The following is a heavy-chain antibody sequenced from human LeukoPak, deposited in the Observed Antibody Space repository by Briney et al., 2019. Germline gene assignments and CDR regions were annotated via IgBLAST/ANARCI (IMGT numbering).Heavy chain of an antibody. J-gene: IGHJ4*02. V-gene: IGHV3-11*01. CDR3: ATISSGWTPFDY. Sequence: GSLRLSCAASGFTFSDYYMSWIRPAPGKGLEWVSYISSSGSTIYYADSVKGRFTISRDNAKNSLYLQMNSLRAEDTAVYYCATISSGWTPFDYWGQGTLVTVSS. CDR2: ISSSGSTI. D-gene: IGHD6-19*01. CDR1: GFTFSDYY.